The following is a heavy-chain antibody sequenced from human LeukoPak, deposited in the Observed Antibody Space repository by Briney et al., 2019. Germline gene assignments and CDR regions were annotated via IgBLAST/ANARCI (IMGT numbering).Heavy chain of an antibody. CDR1: GGSISSGDYY. D-gene: IGHD2-2*01. CDR2: IYHTGIT. CDR3: STRDY. J-gene: IGHJ4*02. Sequence: PSETLSLTCTVSGGSISSGDYYWSWIRQPPGKGLEWIGYIYHTGITYYNPSLKSRVTISGDTSKSQFSLKLSSVTAADTAVYYCSTRDYWGQGTLVTVSS. V-gene: IGHV4-30-4*01.